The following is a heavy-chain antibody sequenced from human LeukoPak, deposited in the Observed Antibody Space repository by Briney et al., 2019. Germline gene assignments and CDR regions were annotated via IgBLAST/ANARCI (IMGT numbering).Heavy chain of an antibody. CDR1: GFTFSTYE. J-gene: IGHJ4*02. CDR3: AKGYSYGPSKYYFDY. V-gene: IGHV3-48*03. CDR2: ISSTGSNI. D-gene: IGHD5-18*01. Sequence: GGSLRLSCAASGFTFSTYEMNWVRQAPGKGLEWVSYISSTGSNIYYADSVKGRFTISRDNAKNTLYLQMNSLRAEDTAVYYCAKGYSYGPSKYYFDYWGQGTLVTVSS.